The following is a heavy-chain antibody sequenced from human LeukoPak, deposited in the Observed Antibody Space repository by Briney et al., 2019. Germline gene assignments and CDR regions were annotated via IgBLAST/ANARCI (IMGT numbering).Heavy chain of an antibody. Sequence: ASVKVSCKASGYTFTFYYIHWVRQAPGQGLEWMGWINPNSGGTNYAQKFQGRVTMTRDTSISTAYMELSRLRSDDTAVYYCARVGEGCSSTSCYAVNYYYMDVWGKGTTATVSS. J-gene: IGHJ6*03. V-gene: IGHV1-2*02. CDR2: INPNSGGT. D-gene: IGHD2-2*01. CDR1: GYTFTFYY. CDR3: ARVGEGCSSTSCYAVNYYYMDV.